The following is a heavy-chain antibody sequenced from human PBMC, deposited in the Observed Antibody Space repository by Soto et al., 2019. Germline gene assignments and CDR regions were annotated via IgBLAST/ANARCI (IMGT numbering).Heavy chain of an antibody. Sequence: DSVKVCFKASGYPFTGYYMHLVRQAPGQGLEWMGWINPNSGGTNYAQKFQGRVTMTRDTSISTAYMELRRLRSDGTAVYYCARDVGDYYDSSGFNFGPWGQGTMVTVSS. V-gene: IGHV1-2*02. CDR2: INPNSGGT. J-gene: IGHJ5*02. CDR1: GYPFTGYY. CDR3: ARDVGDYYDSSGFNFGP. D-gene: IGHD3-22*01.